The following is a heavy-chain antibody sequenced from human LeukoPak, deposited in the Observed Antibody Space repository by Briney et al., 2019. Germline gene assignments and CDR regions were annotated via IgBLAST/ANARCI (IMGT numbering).Heavy chain of an antibody. J-gene: IGHJ4*02. D-gene: IGHD5-18*01. CDR2: IYYSGST. V-gene: IGHV4-30-4*08. CDR1: GGSISSGDYY. CDR3: ARRPTDTAMVIPFDY. Sequence: SETLSLTCTVSGGSISSGDYYWSWIRQPPGKGLEWIGYIYYSGSTYYNPSLKSRVTISVDTSKNQFSLKLSSVTAADTAVYYCARRPTDTAMVIPFDYWGQGTLVTVSS.